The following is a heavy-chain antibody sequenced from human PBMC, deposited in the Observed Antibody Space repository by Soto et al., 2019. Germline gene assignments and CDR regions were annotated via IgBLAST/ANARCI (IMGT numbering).Heavy chain of an antibody. Sequence: ASVKVSCKASGYTFTDSAIHWVRQAPGQSLEWLGWIAPGNGNTKYSQNFQGRVTITRDTSATTAYMELSSLRSEDTAVYYCAKGSRMWTPDYWGQGTLVTVSS. CDR1: GYTFTDSA. V-gene: IGHV1-3*01. CDR2: IAPGNGNT. CDR3: AKGSRMWTPDY. D-gene: IGHD2-21*01. J-gene: IGHJ4*02.